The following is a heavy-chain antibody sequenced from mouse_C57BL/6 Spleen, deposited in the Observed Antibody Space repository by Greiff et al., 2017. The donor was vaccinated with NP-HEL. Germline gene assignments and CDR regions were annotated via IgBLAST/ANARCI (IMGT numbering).Heavy chain of an antibody. J-gene: IGHJ3*01. CDR2: INPNNGGT. CDR3: ARWAANHERFAY. V-gene: IGHV1-18*01. Sequence: EVQLQQSGPELVKPGASVKIPCKASGYTFTDYNMDWVKQSHGKSLEWIGDINPNNGGTIYNQKFKGKATLTVDQSSSTAYMELRSLTSEDTAVYYCARWAANHERFAYWGQGTLVTVSA. CDR1: GYTFTDYN. D-gene: IGHD6-1*01.